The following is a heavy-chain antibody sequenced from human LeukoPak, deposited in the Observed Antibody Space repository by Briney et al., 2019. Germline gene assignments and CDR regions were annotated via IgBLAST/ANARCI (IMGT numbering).Heavy chain of an antibody. V-gene: IGHV1-69*13. CDR2: IIPIFGTA. D-gene: IGHD3-10*01. CDR1: GGTFSSYA. Sequence: SVKVSCKASGGTFSSYAISWVRQAPGQGLEWMGGIIPIFGTANYAQKFQGRVTITSDESTSTAYMELSSLRSEDTAVYYCALNYGSGTSDRVWFDPWGQGTLVTVSS. J-gene: IGHJ5*02. CDR3: ALNYGSGTSDRVWFDP.